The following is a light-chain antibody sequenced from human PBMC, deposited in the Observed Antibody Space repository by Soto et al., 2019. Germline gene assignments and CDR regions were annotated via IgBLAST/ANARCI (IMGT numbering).Light chain of an antibody. J-gene: IGKJ4*01. CDR1: QSVSYY. CDR3: QHSHSTPLS. Sequence: DIQLTQSPSTLSASVGDRLSITCRASQSVSYYVNWYQQKEGKAPKLLIYAASSLQSGVPSRFSGSGSGTDFTLTISSLQPEDFATYYCQHSHSTPLSFCGGTRVEIK. CDR2: AAS. V-gene: IGKV1-39*01.